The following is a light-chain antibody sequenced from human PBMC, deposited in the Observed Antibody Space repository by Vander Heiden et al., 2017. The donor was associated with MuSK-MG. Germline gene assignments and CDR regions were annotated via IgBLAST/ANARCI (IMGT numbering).Light chain of an antibody. Sequence: QSALTQPASVSGSPGQSITISCTGTSGDVGNYDLVSWYQHHPGKAPKFIIYEVNKRPSGVSNRFSGSKSGNTASLTISGLQAEDEADYYCCSYAGSSTLIFGGGTKLTVL. V-gene: IGLV2-23*02. CDR3: CSYAGSSTLI. CDR1: SGDVGNYDL. CDR2: EVN. J-gene: IGLJ2*01.